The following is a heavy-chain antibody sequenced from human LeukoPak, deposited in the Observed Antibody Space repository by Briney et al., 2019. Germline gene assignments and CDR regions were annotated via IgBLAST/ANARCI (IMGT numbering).Heavy chain of an antibody. CDR1: GFTFSSYG. V-gene: IGHV3-30*03. J-gene: IGHJ6*02. CDR3: ARDMAYCGGDCTYYYYGMDV. CDR2: ISYDGSNK. D-gene: IGHD2-21*02. Sequence: GGSLRLSCAASGFTFSSYGMHWVRQAPGKGLEWVAVISYDGSNKYYADSVKGRFTISRDNSKNTLYLQMNSLRAEDTAVYYCARDMAYCGGDCTYYYYGMDVWGQGTTVTVSS.